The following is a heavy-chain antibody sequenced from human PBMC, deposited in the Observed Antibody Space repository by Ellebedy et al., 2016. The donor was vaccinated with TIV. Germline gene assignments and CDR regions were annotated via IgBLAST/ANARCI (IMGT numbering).Heavy chain of an antibody. CDR1: GFTFSSYA. V-gene: IGHV3-23*01. CDR3: AKGPMTTVTRGNDS. CDR2: ISGSGGST. D-gene: IGHD4-17*01. Sequence: GGSLRLXXAASGFTFSSYAMSWVRQAPGKGLEWVSAISGSGGSTYYADSVKGRFTISRDNSKNTLYLQMNSLRAEDTAVYYCAKGPMTTVTRGNDSWGQGTLVTVSS. J-gene: IGHJ4*02.